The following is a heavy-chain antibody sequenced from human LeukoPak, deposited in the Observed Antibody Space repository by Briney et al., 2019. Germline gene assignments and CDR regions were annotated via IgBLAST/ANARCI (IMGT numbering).Heavy chain of an antibody. J-gene: IGHJ3*02. Sequence: PGGPLRLSCAASGFTFNNYAMSWVRQAPGKGLEWVANIKQDGSAKYYVDSVKGRFTISRDNTKNSLFLHMNSLRAEDTAVYHCAKDTIKVYSNKNAFDIWGQGTMVTVSS. CDR2: IKQDGSAK. D-gene: IGHD2/OR15-2a*01. V-gene: IGHV3-7*03. CDR3: AKDTIKVYSNKNAFDI. CDR1: GFTFNNYA.